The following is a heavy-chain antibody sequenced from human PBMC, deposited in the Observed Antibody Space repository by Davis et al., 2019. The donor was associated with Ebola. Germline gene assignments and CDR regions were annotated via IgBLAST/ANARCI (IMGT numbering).Heavy chain of an antibody. CDR3: ARDVDTAMPEDY. J-gene: IGHJ4*02. D-gene: IGHD5-18*01. V-gene: IGHV1-69*04. CDR2: IIPILGIA. Sequence: SVKVSCKASGYTFTSYAISWVRQAPGQGLEWMGRIIPILGIANYAQKFQGRVTITADKSTSTAYMELSSLRSEDTAVYYCARDVDTAMPEDYWGQGTLVTVSS. CDR1: GYTFTSYA.